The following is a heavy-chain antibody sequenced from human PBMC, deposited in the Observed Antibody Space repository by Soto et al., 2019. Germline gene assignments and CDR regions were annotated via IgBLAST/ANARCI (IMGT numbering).Heavy chain of an antibody. V-gene: IGHV3-53*01. CDR2: IYRDGST. CDR1: GFTVSSNY. CDR3: ATGGMTIVGVPNFLTY. Sequence: EVQLVESGGGLIHPGGSLRLSCAASGFTVSSNYMSWVRQAPGKGLEWVSVIYRDGSTYYADSVKGRFSISRDNSKNTLYLKMNSRRAEDTAVYYCATGGMTIVGVPNFLTYWGQGTLVTVSS. J-gene: IGHJ4*02. D-gene: IGHD3-3*01.